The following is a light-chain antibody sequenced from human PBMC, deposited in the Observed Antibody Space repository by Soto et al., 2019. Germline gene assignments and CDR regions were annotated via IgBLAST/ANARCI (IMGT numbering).Light chain of an antibody. J-gene: IGLJ3*02. V-gene: IGLV2-14*01. CDR3: SSYTGSSTLEWV. Sequence: QSVLTQPASVSGSPGQSITISCTGTSSDIGTYNYVSWYQQHPGKAPKLIISEVSNRPSGVSNRFSASKSGNTASLTISRLQAEDDAHYYCSSYTGSSTLEWVFGGGTKLTVL. CDR2: EVS. CDR1: SSDIGTYNY.